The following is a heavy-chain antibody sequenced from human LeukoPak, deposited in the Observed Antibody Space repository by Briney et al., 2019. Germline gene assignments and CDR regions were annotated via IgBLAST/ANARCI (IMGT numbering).Heavy chain of an antibody. D-gene: IGHD3-22*01. J-gene: IGHJ3*02. CDR3: ARAHDSGGYYFLRTAAFDI. V-gene: IGHV1-69*04. CDR1: GGTFSSYA. CDR2: IIPILGIA. Sequence: ASVKVSCKASGGTFSSYAISWVRQAPGQGLEWMGRIIPILGIANYAQKFQGRVTITADKSTSTAYMELSSLRSEDTAVYYCARAHDSGGYYFLRTAAFDIWGQGTMVTVSS.